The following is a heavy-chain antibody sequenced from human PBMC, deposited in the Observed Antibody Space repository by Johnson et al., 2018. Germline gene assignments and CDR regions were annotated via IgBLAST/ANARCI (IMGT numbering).Heavy chain of an antibody. D-gene: IGHD3-3*01. Sequence: QVQLQESGPGLVKPSETLSLTCTVSGGSISSYYWSWIRQPPGKGLEWIGYIYYSGSTNYNPSLKSRVTISVDTSKNQFSLNLSPVTAADTAVYYCSRVPYDFWSGYSPYYYYYMDVWGKGTTVTVSS. J-gene: IGHJ6*03. CDR1: GGSISSYY. CDR2: IYYSGST. CDR3: SRVPYDFWSGYSPYYYYYMDV. V-gene: IGHV4-59*12.